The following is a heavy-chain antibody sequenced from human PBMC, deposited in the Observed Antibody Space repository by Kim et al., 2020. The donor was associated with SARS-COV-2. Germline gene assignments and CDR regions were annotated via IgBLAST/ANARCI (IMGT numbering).Heavy chain of an antibody. Sequence: VSVKSRKTINPDTSKNQFSLQLNSVTPEDTAVYYCATDNLLSSGWYYFDYWGQGTLVTVSS. V-gene: IGHV6-1*01. J-gene: IGHJ4*02. D-gene: IGHD6-19*01. CDR3: ATDNLLSSGWYYFDY.